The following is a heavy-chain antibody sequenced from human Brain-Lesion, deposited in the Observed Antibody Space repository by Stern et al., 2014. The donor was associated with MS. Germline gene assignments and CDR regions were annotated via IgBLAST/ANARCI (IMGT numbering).Heavy chain of an antibody. CDR1: GGAVSSGDRY. D-gene: IGHD3-3*01. J-gene: IGHJ4*02. CDR2: ISYSGNT. CDR3: ARVTEFLRFFYPDY. Sequence: VQLVESGPGLVKPSQTLSLTCTVSGGAVSSGDRYWSWIRQHPAKGLAWIGYISYSGNTYYNPSLESRVTISMDRSKNQFSLKLRSVTAADTAVYYCARVTEFLRFFYPDYWGQGIRVTVSS. V-gene: IGHV4-31*03.